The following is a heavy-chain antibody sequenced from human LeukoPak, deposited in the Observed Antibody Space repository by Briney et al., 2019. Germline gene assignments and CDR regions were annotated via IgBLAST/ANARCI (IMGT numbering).Heavy chain of an antibody. J-gene: IGHJ4*02. CDR1: GYTFTGYY. CDR3: ARVQLGSYYTFDY. D-gene: IGHD3-10*01. Sequence: ASVKVSCRASGYTFTGYYMHWVRQAPGQGLEWMGWINPNSGGTNYAQNLQGRVTMTTDTSTSTAYMELRSLSSDDTAVYYCARVQLGSYYTFDYWGQGTLVTVSS. V-gene: IGHV1-2*02. CDR2: INPNSGGT.